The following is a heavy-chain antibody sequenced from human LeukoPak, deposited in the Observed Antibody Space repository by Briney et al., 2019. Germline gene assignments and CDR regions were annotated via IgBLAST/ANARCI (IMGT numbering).Heavy chain of an antibody. D-gene: IGHD4-11*01. J-gene: IGHJ3*01. CDR1: GHTFTGYY. V-gene: IGHV1-2*02. CDR3: ARDVDHNDSTGKGLVDL. Sequence: ASVKVSCKASGHTFTGYYMHWVRQAPGQGLEWMGWINPNGGGTNYAQKFQGRVTMTRDTSISTAYMELTRLKSDDAAVYYCARDVDHNDSTGKGLVDLWGQGTMVTVSS. CDR2: INPNGGGT.